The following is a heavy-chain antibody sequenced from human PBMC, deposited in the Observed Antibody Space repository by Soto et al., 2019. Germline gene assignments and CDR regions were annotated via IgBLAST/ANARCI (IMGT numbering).Heavy chain of an antibody. Sequence: SETLSLTCAVYGGSFSGYYWSWIRQPPGKGLEWIGEINHSGSTNYNPSLKSRVTISVDTSKNQFSLKLSSVTAADTAVYYCARFVKDNWNWGNWFAPWGQGTLVPVSS. J-gene: IGHJ5*01. CDR1: GGSFSGYY. D-gene: IGHD1-7*01. CDR2: INHSGST. V-gene: IGHV4-34*01. CDR3: ARFVKDNWNWGNWFAP.